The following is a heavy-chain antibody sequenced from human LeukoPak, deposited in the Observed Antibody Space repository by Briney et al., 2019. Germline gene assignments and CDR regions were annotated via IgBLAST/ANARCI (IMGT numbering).Heavy chain of an antibody. CDR1: GGTFSSYA. CDR2: IIPIFGTA. CDR3: ARSPGVVVTLYYFDY. Sequence: EASVKVSCKASGGTFSSYAISWVRQAPGQGLEWMGGIIPIFGTANYAQKFQGRVTITADESTSTAYMELSSLRSEDTAVYYCARSPGVVVTLYYFDYWGQGTLVTVSS. V-gene: IGHV1-69*13. D-gene: IGHD3-22*01. J-gene: IGHJ4*01.